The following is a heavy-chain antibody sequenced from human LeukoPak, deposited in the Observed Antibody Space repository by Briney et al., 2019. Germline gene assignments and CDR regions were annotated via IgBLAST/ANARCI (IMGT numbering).Heavy chain of an antibody. Sequence: SETLSLTCTDSGASISTYYWSLVRQPAPQGLEWIGRIYGSTHYNPSLESRVTMSVDTSKNQFSLRLKSVTAADTAVYFCARNYYNGMDVWGQGTTVTVSS. J-gene: IGHJ6*02. CDR3: ARNYYNGMDV. V-gene: IGHV4-4*07. CDR2: IYGST. D-gene: IGHD3-22*01. CDR1: GASISTYY.